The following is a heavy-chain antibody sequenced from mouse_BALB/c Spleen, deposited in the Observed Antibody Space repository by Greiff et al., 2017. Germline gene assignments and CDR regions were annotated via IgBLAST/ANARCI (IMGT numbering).Heavy chain of an antibody. V-gene: IGHV1-59*01. CDR3: ARWDGNHAMDY. CDR1: GYSFTSYW. J-gene: IGHJ4*01. Sequence: QVQLQQSGPQLVRPGASVKISCKASGYSFTSYWMHWVKQRPGQGLEWIGMIDPSDSETRLNQKFKDKATLTVDKSSSTAYMQLSSPTSEDSAVYYCARWDGNHAMDYWGQGTSVTVSS. D-gene: IGHD2-1*01. CDR2: IDPSDSET.